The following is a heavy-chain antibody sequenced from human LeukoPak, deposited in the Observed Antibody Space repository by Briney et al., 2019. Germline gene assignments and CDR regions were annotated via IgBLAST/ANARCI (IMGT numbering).Heavy chain of an antibody. D-gene: IGHD3-22*01. CDR1: GFTFSSYA. V-gene: IGHV3-23*01. CDR2: ISGSGGST. Sequence: GGSLRLSXAASGFTFSSYAMSWLRQAPGKGLEWVSAISGSGGSTYYADSVKGRFTISRDNSKNTLYLQMNSLRAEDTAVYYCAKRPGYYYDSSGYYQPTDYWGQGTLVTVSS. J-gene: IGHJ4*02. CDR3: AKRPGYYYDSSGYYQPTDY.